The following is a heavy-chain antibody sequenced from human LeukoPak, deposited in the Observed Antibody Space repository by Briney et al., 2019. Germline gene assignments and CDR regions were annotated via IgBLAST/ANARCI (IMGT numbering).Heavy chain of an antibody. J-gene: IGHJ4*02. CDR2: IKRRGHT. D-gene: IGHD2-21*02. Sequence: GGSLRLSCAASGFTFDRFTIHWVRQTPGKGLEWVSLIKRRGHTFYADSVKGRFTISRDNSRNSVFLQMNSLRPEDTALYHCAKEVDCPSDCLFFHSWGQGTLVTVSS. CDR1: GFTFDRFT. V-gene: IGHV3-43*01. CDR3: AKEVDCPSDCLFFHS.